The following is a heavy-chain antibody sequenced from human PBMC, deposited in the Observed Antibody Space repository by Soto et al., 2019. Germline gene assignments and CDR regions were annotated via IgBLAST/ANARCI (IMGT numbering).Heavy chain of an antibody. D-gene: IGHD3-10*01. CDR2: ISAYNGNT. J-gene: IGHJ6*03. CDR3: AREGRITMVRGVIITDADYYYYMDV. Sequence: ASVKVSCKASGYTFTSYGISWVRQAPGQGLEWMGWISAYNGNTNYAQKLQGRVTMTTDTSTSTAYMELRSLRSDDTAVYYCAREGRITMVRGVIITDADYYYYMDVWGKGTTVTVSS. V-gene: IGHV1-18*01. CDR1: GYTFTSYG.